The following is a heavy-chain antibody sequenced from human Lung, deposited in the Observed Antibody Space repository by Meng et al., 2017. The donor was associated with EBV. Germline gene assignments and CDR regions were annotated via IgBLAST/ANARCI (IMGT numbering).Heavy chain of an antibody. CDR1: GASASRDNR. CDR2: IFHSGST. J-gene: IGHJ4*02. CDR3: ARIGVAASWDY. Sequence: QGQVDHAGPGLVKPSGTLSHTCGVSGASASRDNRWTWVRQSQGKGLEWIGEIFHSGSTAYNPSLKSRVTISLDKSNNQFSLKLNSVTAADTAVYYCARIGVAASWDYWGQGTLVTVSS. D-gene: IGHD6-19*01. V-gene: IGHV4-4*02.